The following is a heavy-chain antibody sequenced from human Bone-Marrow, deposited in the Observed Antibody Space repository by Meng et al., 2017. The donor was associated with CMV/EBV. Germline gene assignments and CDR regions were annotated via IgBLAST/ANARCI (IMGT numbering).Heavy chain of an antibody. V-gene: IGHV5-51*01. D-gene: IGHD3-22*01. Sequence: GESLKISCKGSGYTFTNYWIGWVRQMPGKGLECMGIIYPGDSETKYSPSFQGHVTISVDKSINTAYLQWSSLKASDTAMYYCARHLANRSGYDYWGQGTLVTVSS. CDR1: GYTFTNYW. CDR2: IYPGDSET. J-gene: IGHJ4*02. CDR3: ARHLANRSGYDY.